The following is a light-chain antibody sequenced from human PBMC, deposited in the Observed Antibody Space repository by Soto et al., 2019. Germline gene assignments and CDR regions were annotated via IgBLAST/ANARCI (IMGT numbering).Light chain of an antibody. CDR3: QQYNTWPRT. V-gene: IGKV3-15*01. CDR2: GAS. Sequence: EIVMTQSPATLSVSPGERATLSFRASQGIKDYVAWFQQKPGQAPRLLIYGASTRATAIPARFGGSGSGTEFTLSISSLQSEDFAVYYCQQYNTWPRTFGQGTKVDIK. J-gene: IGKJ1*01. CDR1: QGIKDY.